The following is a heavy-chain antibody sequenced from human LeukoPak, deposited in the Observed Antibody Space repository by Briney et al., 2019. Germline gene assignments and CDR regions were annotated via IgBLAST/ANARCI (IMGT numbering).Heavy chain of an antibody. Sequence: ASVKVSCKASGGTFRRYAISWVRQAPGQGLEWMGGIIPIFGTANYAQKFQGRVKITTDESTSTAYMELSSLRSEDTAVYYCAVPAAIDYYYYYYMDVWGKGTTVTVSS. J-gene: IGHJ6*03. CDR1: GGTFRRYA. CDR3: AVPAAIDYYYYYYMDV. CDR2: IIPIFGTA. V-gene: IGHV1-69*05. D-gene: IGHD2-2*01.